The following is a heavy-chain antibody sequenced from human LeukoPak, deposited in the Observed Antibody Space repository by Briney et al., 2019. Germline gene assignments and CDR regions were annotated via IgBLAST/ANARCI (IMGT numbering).Heavy chain of an antibody. Sequence: SETLSLTCTVSGGSISSYYWSWIRQPPGKGLEWIGYIYYSGSTNYNPSLKSRVTISVDPSKNQFSLKLSSVTAADTAVYYCARAPGWSVESYYYYYGMDVWGQGTTVTVSS. J-gene: IGHJ6*02. CDR1: GGSISSYY. CDR2: IYYSGST. V-gene: IGHV4-59*01. CDR3: ARAPGWSVESYYYYYGMDV. D-gene: IGHD2-15*01.